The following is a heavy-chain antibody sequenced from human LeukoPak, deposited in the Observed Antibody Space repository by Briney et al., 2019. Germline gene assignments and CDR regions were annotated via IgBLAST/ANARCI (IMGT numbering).Heavy chain of an antibody. CDR3: AREVGATPAAWAFWFDP. CDR1: GFTFSSYG. CDR2: IWYDGSNK. Sequence: GGSLRLSCAASGFTFSSYGMHWVRQAPGKGLEWVAVIWYDGSNKYYADSVKGRFTISRDNSKNTLYLQMNSLRAEDTAVYYCAREVGATPAAWAFWFDPWGQGTLVTVSS. D-gene: IGHD1-26*01. V-gene: IGHV3-33*01. J-gene: IGHJ5*02.